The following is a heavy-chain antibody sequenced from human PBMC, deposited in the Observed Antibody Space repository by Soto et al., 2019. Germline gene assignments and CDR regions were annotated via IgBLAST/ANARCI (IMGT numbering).Heavy chain of an antibody. J-gene: IGHJ4*02. V-gene: IGHV5-10-1*01. CDR2: IDPSDSYT. Sequence: GASLKISCKGSGYSFTSYWITWVRQMPGKGLEWMGWIDPSDSYTSYSPSFQGHVTISADKSISTAYLQWSSLKASDTAMYYCARHSGPYSSSSPVGYWGQGTLVTVSS. CDR1: GYSFTSYW. D-gene: IGHD6-6*01. CDR3: ARHSGPYSSSSPVGY.